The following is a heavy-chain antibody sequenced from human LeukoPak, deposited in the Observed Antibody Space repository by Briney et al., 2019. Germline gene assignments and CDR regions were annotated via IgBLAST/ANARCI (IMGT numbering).Heavy chain of an antibody. Sequence: GGSLRLSCAVSGLTFRNYWMHWVRQAPGKGPVWVSRINGDGSDISYADSVKGRFTISRDNAKNTLSLQMNSLTDDDTALYYCTGGFGHNWSPFENWGQGTLVTVSS. D-gene: IGHD1-1*01. CDR1: GLTFRNYW. CDR3: TGGFGHNWSPFEN. J-gene: IGHJ4*02. CDR2: INGDGSDI. V-gene: IGHV3-74*01.